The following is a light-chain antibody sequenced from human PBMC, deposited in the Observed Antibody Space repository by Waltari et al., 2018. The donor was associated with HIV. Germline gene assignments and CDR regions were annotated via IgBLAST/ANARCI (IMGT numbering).Light chain of an antibody. V-gene: IGKV1-33*01. CDR1: QDIRES. CDR2: DGA. CDR3: QQYKTLPLT. Sequence: DFQLTQSPSSLSASVGDRVTITCQASQDIRESLSWYQHKPGEDPQLLIFDGAIPQTGVASRFSGSGYGTDVTFNISSLQHEDIATYCCQQYKTLPLTLGGGTKVDIK. J-gene: IGKJ4*01.